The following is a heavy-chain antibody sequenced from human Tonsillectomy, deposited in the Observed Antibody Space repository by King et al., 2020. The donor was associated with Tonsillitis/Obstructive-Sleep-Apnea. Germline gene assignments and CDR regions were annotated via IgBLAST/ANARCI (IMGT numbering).Heavy chain of an antibody. Sequence: VPLVESGGGLVQPGGSLRLSCAASGFTFSNYWMSWVRQAPGKGLEWVANIKQGGSETYYVDSVKGRFTISRDNAKNSLYLQMNSLRAEDTAVYYCVRDLAAAGNLYYFDYWGQGTLVTVSS. V-gene: IGHV3-7*04. CDR2: IKQGGSET. D-gene: IGHD6-13*01. CDR3: VRDLAAAGNLYYFDY. J-gene: IGHJ4*02. CDR1: GFTFSNYW.